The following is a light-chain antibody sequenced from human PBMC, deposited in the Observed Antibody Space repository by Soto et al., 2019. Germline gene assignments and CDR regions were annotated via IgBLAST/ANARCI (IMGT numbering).Light chain of an antibody. Sequence: EIVMTQSPATLSVSPGERATLSCRASQSVSSNLAWNQQKPGQAPRLLIYGASTRATGIPARFSGSVSGTEFTLTISSLQSEYFAVYYCQHYNNWPPWTFGQGTKVEIK. CDR2: GAS. J-gene: IGKJ1*01. CDR3: QHYNNWPPWT. CDR1: QSVSSN. V-gene: IGKV3-15*01.